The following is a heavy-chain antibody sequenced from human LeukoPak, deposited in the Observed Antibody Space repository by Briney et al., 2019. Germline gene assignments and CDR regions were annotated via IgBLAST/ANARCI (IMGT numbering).Heavy chain of an antibody. V-gene: IGHV1-69*04. CDR3: ARGRGKVGYCSGGSCYDFDY. J-gene: IGHJ4*02. D-gene: IGHD2-15*01. CDR1: GGTFSSYA. CDR2: ITPILGIA. Sequence: ASVKVSCKASGGTFSSYAISWVRQAPGQGLEWMGRITPILGIANYAQKFQGRVTITADKSTSTAYMELSSLRSEDTAVYYCARGRGKVGYCSGGSCYDFDYWGQGTLVTVSS.